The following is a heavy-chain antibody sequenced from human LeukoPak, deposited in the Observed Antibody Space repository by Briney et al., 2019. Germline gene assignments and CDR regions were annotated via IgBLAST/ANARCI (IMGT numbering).Heavy chain of an antibody. J-gene: IGHJ4*02. CDR2: ITQDGSET. CDR3: ARLFSRYFFDQ. V-gene: IGHV3-7*02. D-gene: IGHD3-9*01. Sequence: GGSLRLSCRASGFSFSSFWMTWVGRTPGKGLEWVATITQDGSETFYVDSVKGRFTISRDNAKNSLYLQMKSLRVEDTAVYYCARLFSRYFFDQWGQGTLVTVSS. CDR1: GFSFSSFW.